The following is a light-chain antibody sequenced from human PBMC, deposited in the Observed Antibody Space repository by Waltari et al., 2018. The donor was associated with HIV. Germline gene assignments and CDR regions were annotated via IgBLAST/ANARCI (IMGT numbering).Light chain of an antibody. CDR3: CSYTSSITGRV. J-gene: IGLJ1*01. V-gene: IGLV2-14*03. CDR2: DVT. Sequence: QTALTQPASVSGSPGQSITIPCTGTTSDVGGYKYVCWYQQYPGKAPKLIISDVTNRPSGLSNRFSGSKSGNTASLTISGLQAEDEADYYCCSYTSSITGRVFGTGTKVTVL. CDR1: TSDVGGYKY.